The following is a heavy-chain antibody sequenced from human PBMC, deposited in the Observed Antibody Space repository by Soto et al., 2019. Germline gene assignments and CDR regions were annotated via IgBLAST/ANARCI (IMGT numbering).Heavy chain of an antibody. V-gene: IGHV3-33*01. CDR1: GFSFSTYG. Sequence: GRSLRLSCAASGFSFSTYGMHWVRQAPGKGLEWVAVIWHDGSKTYYADSVKGRLIISRDNSKNTLYVQINSLRAEDRGVYFCARGSIVAAEYGMDVWGQGTTVTVSS. J-gene: IGHJ6*02. CDR2: IWHDGSKT. CDR3: ARGSIVAAEYGMDV. D-gene: IGHD6-13*01.